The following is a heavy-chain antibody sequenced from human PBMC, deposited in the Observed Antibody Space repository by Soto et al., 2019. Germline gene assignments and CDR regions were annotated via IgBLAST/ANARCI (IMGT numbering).Heavy chain of an antibody. CDR2: ISSSSSYI. Sequence: EVQLVESGGGLVKPGGSLRLSCAASGFTFSSYSMNWVRQAPGKGLEWVSSISSSSSYIYYADSVKGRFTISRDNAKNSLYLQMNSLRAEDTAVYYCARIPITMVRGGEYYYYGMDVWGQGTTVTVSS. J-gene: IGHJ6*02. CDR3: ARIPITMVRGGEYYYYGMDV. D-gene: IGHD3-10*01. V-gene: IGHV3-21*01. CDR1: GFTFSSYS.